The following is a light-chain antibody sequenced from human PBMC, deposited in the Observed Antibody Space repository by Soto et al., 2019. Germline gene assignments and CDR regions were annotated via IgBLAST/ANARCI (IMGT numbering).Light chain of an antibody. V-gene: IGKV3-20*01. Sequence: EIVLTQSPGTLSLSPGEIATLSCRASQSVSSSYVAWYQQKPGQAPRPLIYGASSRATGIPDSFSGSGSGTDFTLTISRLEHEDSAVYYCQQYGSSPRTFGQGTKVDIK. J-gene: IGKJ1*01. CDR2: GAS. CDR3: QQYGSSPRT. CDR1: QSVSSSY.